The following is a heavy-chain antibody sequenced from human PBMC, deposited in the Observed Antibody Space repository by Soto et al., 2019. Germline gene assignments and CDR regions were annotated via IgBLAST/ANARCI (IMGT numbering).Heavy chain of an antibody. CDR1: GFTLSNYW. V-gene: IGHV3-7*05. CDR2: INQDGSEQ. Sequence: EVQLVESGGGLVQPGGSLRLSCAASGFTLSNYWMDWVRQVPGKGLEWVANINQDGSEQHSVDSAKSRFTVSRHNARSSLYLQMNSLSSEDTAVFYFAMTHLRETSGYRHFDLWGRGTLVAVSS. J-gene: IGHJ2*01. D-gene: IGHD3-22*01. CDR3: AMTHLRETSGYRHFDL.